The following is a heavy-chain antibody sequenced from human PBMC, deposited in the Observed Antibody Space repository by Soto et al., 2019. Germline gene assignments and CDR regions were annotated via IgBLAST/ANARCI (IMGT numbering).Heavy chain of an antibody. CDR3: ARGSRYYDSSGYYYSHFDY. CDR1: GGSISSGGYY. J-gene: IGHJ4*02. V-gene: IGHV4-31*03. Sequence: LSLTCTVSGGSISSGGYYWSWIRQHPGKGLEWIGYIYYSGSTYYNPSLKSRVTISVDTSKNQFSLKLSSVTAADTAVYYCARGSRYYDSSGYYYSHFDYWGQGTLVTVSS. D-gene: IGHD3-22*01. CDR2: IYYSGST.